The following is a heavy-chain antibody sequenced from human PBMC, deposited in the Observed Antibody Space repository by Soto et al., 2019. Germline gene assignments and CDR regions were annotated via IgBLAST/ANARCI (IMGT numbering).Heavy chain of an antibody. CDR3: ARVSDYVWGSYRPPLEY. CDR2: ISSSSSYI. Sequence: EVQLVESGGGLVKPGGSLRLSCAASGFTFSSYSMNWVRQAPGKGLEWVSSISSSSSYIYYADSVKGRFTISRDNAKNSLYLQMNSLRAEDTAVYYCARVSDYVWGSYRPPLEYWGQGTLVTVSP. D-gene: IGHD3-16*02. V-gene: IGHV3-21*01. J-gene: IGHJ4*02. CDR1: GFTFSSYS.